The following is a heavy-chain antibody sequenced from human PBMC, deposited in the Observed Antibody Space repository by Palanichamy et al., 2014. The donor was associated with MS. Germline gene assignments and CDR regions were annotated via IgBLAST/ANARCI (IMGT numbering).Heavy chain of an antibody. J-gene: IGHJ4*02. CDR1: DTALPATG. CDR3: ARQGSSGWFDY. D-gene: IGHD6-19*01. V-gene: IGHV5-51*01. Sequence: EVQLVQSGAEVKKPGESLKNRPVRVLDTALPATGSGWVRQMPGKGLEWMGIIYPGDSDTRYSPSFQGQVTISADKSISTAYLQWSSLKASDTAMYYCARQGSSGWFDYWGQGTLVTVSS. CDR2: IYPGDSDT.